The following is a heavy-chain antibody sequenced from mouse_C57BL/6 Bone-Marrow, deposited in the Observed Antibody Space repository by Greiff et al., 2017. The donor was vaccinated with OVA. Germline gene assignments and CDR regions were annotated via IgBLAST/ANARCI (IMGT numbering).Heavy chain of an antibody. CDR3: AIYGSNAMDY. CDR1: GYTFTSYW. V-gene: IGHV1-7*01. D-gene: IGHD1-1*01. CDR2: INPSSGYT. Sequence: QVQLQQSGAELAKPGASVKLSCKASGYTFTSYWMHWVKQRPGQGLEWIGYINPSSGYTKYNQKFKDKVTLTADKSSSTAYMQLSSLTYEDSAIYYCAIYGSNAMDYWGQGTSVTVSS. J-gene: IGHJ4*01.